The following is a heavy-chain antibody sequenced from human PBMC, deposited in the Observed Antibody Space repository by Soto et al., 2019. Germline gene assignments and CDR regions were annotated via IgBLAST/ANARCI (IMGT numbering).Heavy chain of an antibody. CDR2: IIVSHDWP. CDR3: AREPEDGVPGDY. Sequence: VQLVQSGTEVKEPGASVRVSCKASGYTFTAHSLHWARQAPGQGLEWMGWIIVSHDWPRYAPQFQGRLICAKDTIGTISYMHLTRLTPDDRAVYFCAREPEDGVPGDYWGQGTPVVVSS. D-gene: IGHD2-8*01. V-gene: IGHV1-3*01. CDR1: GYTFTAHS. J-gene: IGHJ4*02.